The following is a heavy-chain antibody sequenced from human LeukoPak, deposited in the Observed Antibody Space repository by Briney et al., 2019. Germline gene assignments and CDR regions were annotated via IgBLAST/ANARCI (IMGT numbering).Heavy chain of an antibody. D-gene: IGHD2-2*01. CDR3: ARREFNGSCSSSSCYEGNWLDP. CDR2: IYPGDSDT. Sequence: GESLQISCKGSGYSFTSYWIGWVRQMPWKGLEWMGIIYPGDSDTRYSPSFQGQVTISADKSISTAYLQWSSLKASDTAMYYCARREFNGSCSSSSCYEGNWLDPWGQGSLVTVSS. V-gene: IGHV5-51*01. CDR1: GYSFTSYW. J-gene: IGHJ5*02.